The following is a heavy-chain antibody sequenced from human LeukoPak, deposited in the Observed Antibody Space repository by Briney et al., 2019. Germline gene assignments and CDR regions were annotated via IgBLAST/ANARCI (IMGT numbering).Heavy chain of an antibody. J-gene: IGHJ4*02. V-gene: IGHV3-66*01. D-gene: IGHD1-26*01. CDR2: IYSGGSR. Sequence: GGSLRLSCAASGFTVSTNYMSWVRQAPGKGLEWVSLIYSGGSRHYADSVKDRFTMSRDPSKNILYLQMNSLRAEDTAVYFCASGPYTVSSYAYWGQGTLVTVSS. CDR3: ASGPYTVSSYAY. CDR1: GFTVSTNY.